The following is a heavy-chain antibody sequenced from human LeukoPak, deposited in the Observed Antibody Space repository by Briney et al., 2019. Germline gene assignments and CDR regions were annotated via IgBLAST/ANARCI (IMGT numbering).Heavy chain of an antibody. Sequence: SETLSLTCTASGTSISTSGYYWGWIRQPPGKGLECIGTIYFSGSTYYNPSLKSRVTISVDTSKNQFSLKLTSVTAADTAVYYCARDPLHSNSWDLDYWSQGTLVTVSS. CDR1: GTSISTSGYY. V-gene: IGHV4-39*07. CDR3: ARDPLHSNSWDLDY. J-gene: IGHJ4*02. CDR2: IYFSGST. D-gene: IGHD6-13*01.